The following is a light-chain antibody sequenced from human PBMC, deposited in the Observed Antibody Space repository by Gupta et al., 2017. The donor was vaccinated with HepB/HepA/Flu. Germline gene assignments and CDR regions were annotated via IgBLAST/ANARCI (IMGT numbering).Light chain of an antibody. CDR3: YSAADNNWV. Sequence: SYELTQPSSVSVSQVQTARITCSGAVLKKKYARWFQQKQGQAPVLVIDKDSERPSGIPERFSGSSAGTTVTLTISGAQVEDEADYYCYSAADNNWVFGGGTKLTVL. J-gene: IGLJ3*02. CDR1: VLKKKY. CDR2: KDS. V-gene: IGLV3-27*01.